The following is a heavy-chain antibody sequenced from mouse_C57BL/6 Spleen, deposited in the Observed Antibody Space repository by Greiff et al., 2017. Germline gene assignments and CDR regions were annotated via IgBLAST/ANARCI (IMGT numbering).Heavy chain of an antibody. D-gene: IGHD1-1*01. CDR1: GFTFSSYG. Sequence: IQLQQSGGDLVKPGGSLKLSCAASGFTFSSYGMSWVRQTPDKRLEWVATISSGGRYTYYPDSVKGRFTISRDNAKNTLYLQMSSLKSEDTAMYYCARQDYYGSSVYFDVWGTGTTVTVSS. J-gene: IGHJ1*03. V-gene: IGHV5-6*01. CDR3: ARQDYYGSSVYFDV. CDR2: ISSGGRYT.